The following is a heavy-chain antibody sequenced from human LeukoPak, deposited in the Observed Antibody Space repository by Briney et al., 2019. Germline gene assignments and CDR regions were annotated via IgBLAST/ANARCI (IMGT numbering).Heavy chain of an antibody. V-gene: IGHV4-59*08. D-gene: IGHD6-13*01. CDR1: GGSFSGYY. J-gene: IGHJ4*02. CDR3: ARSRASSWYNY. CDR2: IYYSGST. Sequence: TSETLSLTCAVYGGSFSGYYWSWIRQPPGKGLEWIGYIYYSGSTNYNPSLKSRVTISVDTSKNQFSLKLSSVTAADTAVYYCARSRASSWYNYWGQGTLVTVSS.